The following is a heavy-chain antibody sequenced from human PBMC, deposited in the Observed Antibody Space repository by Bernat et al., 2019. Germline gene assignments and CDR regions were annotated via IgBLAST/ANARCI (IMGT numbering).Heavy chain of an antibody. CDR1: GGTFSSYT. CDR3: ARRGRFGPDYGMDV. J-gene: IGHJ6*02. V-gene: IGHV1-69*02. D-gene: IGHD3-10*01. Sequence: QVQLVQSGAEVKKPGSSVKVSCKASGGTFSSYTISWVRQAPGQGLEWMGRIIPILGIANYAQKFQGRVTITADKSTSTAYMELSSLRSEDTAVYYCARRGRFGPDYGMDVWGQGTTVTVSS. CDR2: IIPILGIA.